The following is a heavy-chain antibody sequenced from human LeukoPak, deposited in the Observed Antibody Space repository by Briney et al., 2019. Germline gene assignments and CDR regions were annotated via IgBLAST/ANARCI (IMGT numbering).Heavy chain of an antibody. Sequence: GRSLRLSCAASGFPFSSYVMHWLRQAPGKGLEWVAVIWFDGGKIYYADSVKGRFTISRDNSKTTLYLQMNSLRAEDTAVYHCARDFTNIRGGGYFDNWGQGTLVTVSS. J-gene: IGHJ4*02. CDR1: GFPFSSYV. CDR2: IWFDGGKI. V-gene: IGHV3-33*01. D-gene: IGHD2/OR15-2a*01. CDR3: ARDFTNIRGGGYFDN.